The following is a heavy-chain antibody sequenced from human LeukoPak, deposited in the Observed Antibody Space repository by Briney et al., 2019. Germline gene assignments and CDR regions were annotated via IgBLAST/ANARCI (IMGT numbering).Heavy chain of an antibody. D-gene: IGHD3-22*01. Sequence: GGSLRLSCAASGFTFSSHWMHWVRQAPGKGLVWVSRINSDGSSTNYAAAVKGRFTVSRGIAKNTVYLQVNSLQPEDTAVYYCARDKSSGYWFIDYWGQGTLVTVSS. V-gene: IGHV3-74*01. CDR2: INSDGSST. CDR1: GFTFSSHW. J-gene: IGHJ4*02. CDR3: ARDKSSGYWFIDY.